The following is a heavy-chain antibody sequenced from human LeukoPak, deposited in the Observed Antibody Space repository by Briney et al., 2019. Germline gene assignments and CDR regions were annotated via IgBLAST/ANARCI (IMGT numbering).Heavy chain of an antibody. J-gene: IGHJ6*02. Sequence: SQTLSLTCTVSGGSISSGDYYWSWIRQPPGKGLEWIGYIYYSGSTYYNPSLKSRVTISVDMSKNQFSLKLSSVTAADTAVYYCAGVDENKQSGGMDVWYQGTTVNVSS. CDR1: GGSISSGDYY. CDR2: IYYSGST. D-gene: IGHD1/OR15-1a*01. V-gene: IGHV4-30-4*01. CDR3: AGVDENKQSGGMDV.